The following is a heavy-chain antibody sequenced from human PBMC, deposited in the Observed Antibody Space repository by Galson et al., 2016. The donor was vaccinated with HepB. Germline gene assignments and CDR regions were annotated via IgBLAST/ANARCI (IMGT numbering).Heavy chain of an antibody. D-gene: IGHD3-3*01. V-gene: IGHV3-11*06. Sequence: SLRLSCAASGFTFSDYYMSWIRQAPGKGLEWVSYISSSSSYTNYADSLKGRFTISRDNAKNSLYLQMNSLRAEDTAVYYCARVDFWSGGMDVWGQGTTVTVSS. CDR3: ARVDFWSGGMDV. CDR1: GFTFSDYY. J-gene: IGHJ6*02. CDR2: ISSSSSYT.